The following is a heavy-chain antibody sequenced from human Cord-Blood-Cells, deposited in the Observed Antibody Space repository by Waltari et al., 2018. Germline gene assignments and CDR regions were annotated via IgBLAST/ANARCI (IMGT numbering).Heavy chain of an antibody. D-gene: IGHD3-3*01. CDR3: ARRVFLEWLRDDAFDI. CDR1: GGSISSSNW. Sequence: QVQLQESGPGLVKPSGTLSLTCAVSGGSISSSNWWSWVRQPPGKGLEWIGEIYHSGGTNCNPSLKGRVTIAVDKSKNQFSLKLSSVTAADTAVYYCARRVFLEWLRDDAFDIWGQGTMVTVPS. J-gene: IGHJ3*02. CDR2: IYHSGGT. V-gene: IGHV4-4*02.